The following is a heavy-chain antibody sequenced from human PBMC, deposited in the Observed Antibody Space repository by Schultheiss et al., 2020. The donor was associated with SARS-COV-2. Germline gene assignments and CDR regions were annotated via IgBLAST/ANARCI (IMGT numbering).Heavy chain of an antibody. CDR3: AKDRSFSWTFDY. CDR1: GFTFSNNG. J-gene: IGHJ4*02. Sequence: GGSLRLSCAASGFTFSNNGMHWVRQAPGKGLEWVALISHDGSNEYYADSVKGRFTISRDNSKNTVYLQMNSLRAEDTAVYYCAKDRSFSWTFDYWGQGTLVTVSS. CDR2: ISHDGSNE. V-gene: IGHV3-30*18. D-gene: IGHD6-13*01.